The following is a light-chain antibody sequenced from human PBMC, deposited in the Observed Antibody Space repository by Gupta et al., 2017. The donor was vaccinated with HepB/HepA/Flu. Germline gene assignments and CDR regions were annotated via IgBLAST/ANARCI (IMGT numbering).Light chain of an antibody. CDR2: DVT. CDR3: SSYTSSRTVV. Sequence: QSALTQPASVSGSPGQSIAISCTGTSSDVGGYNYVSWYQQHPGKAPKVIIYDVTNRPSGVSNRFSGSKSGNTASLTISALQAEDEADYYCSSYTSSRTVVFGGGTKLTVL. CDR1: SSDVGGYNY. V-gene: IGLV2-14*01. J-gene: IGLJ2*01.